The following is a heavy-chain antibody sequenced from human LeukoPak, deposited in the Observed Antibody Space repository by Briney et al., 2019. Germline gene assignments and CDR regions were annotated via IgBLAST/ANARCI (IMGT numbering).Heavy chain of an antibody. CDR1: GGYIITSGHY. D-gene: IGHD4-23*01. V-gene: IGHV4-39*07. CDR3: ARERSSSGGHNWFDP. Sequence: SETLSLTCTVSGGYIITSGHYWGWIRQPPGKGLEWIGSVYYTGVTSTNPFFRSRMSISVDTSENQFSLNLTSVTAADAAVYYCARERSSSGGHNWFDPWGQGTLVTVSS. J-gene: IGHJ5*02. CDR2: VYYTGVT.